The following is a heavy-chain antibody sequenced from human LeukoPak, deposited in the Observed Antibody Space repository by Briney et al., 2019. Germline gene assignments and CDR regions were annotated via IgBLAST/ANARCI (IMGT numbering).Heavy chain of an antibody. J-gene: IGHJ6*03. CDR2: IIPIFGTA. CDR1: GGTFSSYA. CDR3: ARETGYSRRASIWYYYYMDV. V-gene: IGHV1-69*13. D-gene: IGHD6-13*01. Sequence: SVKVSCKASGGTFSSYAISWVRQAPGQGLEWMGGIIPIFGTANYAQKFQGRVTITADESTSTAYMELSSLRSEDTAVYYCARETGYSRRASIWYYYYMDVWGKGTTVTVSS.